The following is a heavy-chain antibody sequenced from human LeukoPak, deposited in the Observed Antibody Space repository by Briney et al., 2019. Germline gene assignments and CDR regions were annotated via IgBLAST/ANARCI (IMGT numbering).Heavy chain of an antibody. J-gene: IGHJ6*04. Sequence: SQTLSLTCAISGDSVSINSAAWNWIRQPPSRGLEWLGRTYYRSKWDNDYAVSVKSRITINPDTSKNQFSLQLNSVAPEDTAVYYCARDQPIAVAGTEGYYYYGMDVWGKGTTVTVSS. V-gene: IGHV6-1*01. D-gene: IGHD6-19*01. CDR2: TYYRSKWDN. CDR1: GDSVSINSAA. CDR3: ARDQPIAVAGTEGYYYYGMDV.